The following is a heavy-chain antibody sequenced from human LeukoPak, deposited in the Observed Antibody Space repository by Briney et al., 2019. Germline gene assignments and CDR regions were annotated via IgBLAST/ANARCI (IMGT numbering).Heavy chain of an antibody. CDR1: GYSFTSYW. J-gene: IGHJ5*02. Sequence: GESLKISCKGSGYSFTSYWIGWVRQMPGKGLEWMGIIYPGDSDTRYSPSFQGQVTISADKSISTAYLQWSSLKASDTAMYYCARRGLGATTRYNWFDPWGQGTLVTVSS. D-gene: IGHD1-26*01. V-gene: IGHV5-51*01. CDR2: IYPGDSDT. CDR3: ARRGLGATTRYNWFDP.